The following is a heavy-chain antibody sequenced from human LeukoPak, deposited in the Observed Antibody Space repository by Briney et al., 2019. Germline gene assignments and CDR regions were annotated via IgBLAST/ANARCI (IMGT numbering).Heavy chain of an antibody. V-gene: IGHV3-30*02. CDR3: AKRTRNPFDY. D-gene: IGHD1-1*01. CDR2: IRYDGSNK. CDR1: GFTCRSYG. J-gene: IGHJ4*02. Sequence: SLRLSCAESGFTCRSYGMRWLRHAKKKGLEWVAFIRYDGSNKYYADSVKGRFTISRDNSKNTLYLQMNSLRAEDTAVYYCAKRTRNPFDYWGQGTLVTVSS.